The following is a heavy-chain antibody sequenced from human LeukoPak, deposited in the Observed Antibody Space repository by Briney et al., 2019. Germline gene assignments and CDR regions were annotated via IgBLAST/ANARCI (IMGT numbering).Heavy chain of an antibody. J-gene: IGHJ4*02. Sequence: SLNACGYSFNSECISGVREAPKQRLEWMGWINAYNGNANYVQKLQGRVTMTTVTSTSTAYMELRSLRSDDTAVYYCARDSSSSPDYWGQGTLVTVSS. D-gene: IGHD6-13*01. CDR3: ARDSSSSPDY. CDR2: INAYNGNA. CDR1: GYSFNSEC. V-gene: IGHV1-18*01.